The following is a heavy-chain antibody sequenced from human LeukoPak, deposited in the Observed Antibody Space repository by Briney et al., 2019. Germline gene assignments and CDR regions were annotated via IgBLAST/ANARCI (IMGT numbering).Heavy chain of an antibody. V-gene: IGHV3-11*05. D-gene: IGHD2-8*01. CDR1: GFMFSDYF. CDR2: ISSNSKYT. Sequence: PGGSLRLSCAASGFMFSDYFVSWIRKAPGKELEWISYISSNSKYTKYADSVKGRFTTSRDNAKKSLYLQMNSLRAEDTAVYYCARDNGNKYYFDYWGQGTLVTVSS. CDR3: ARDNGNKYYFDY. J-gene: IGHJ4*02.